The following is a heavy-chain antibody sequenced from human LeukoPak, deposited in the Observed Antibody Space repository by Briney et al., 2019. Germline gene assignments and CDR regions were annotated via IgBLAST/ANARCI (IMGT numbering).Heavy chain of an antibody. V-gene: IGHV4-39*01. CDR3: ARRIVGAAPFNS. CDR1: GDSISSSSYY. CDR2: IHYSGST. Sequence: SETLSLTCTVSGDSISSSSYYWGWIRQPPGKGLECIGSIHYSGSTYYNPSLKSRVTLSVDTSKNQFSLKLSSVPAADTAVYYCARRIVGAAPFNSWGQGTLVAVSS. D-gene: IGHD1-26*01. J-gene: IGHJ4*02.